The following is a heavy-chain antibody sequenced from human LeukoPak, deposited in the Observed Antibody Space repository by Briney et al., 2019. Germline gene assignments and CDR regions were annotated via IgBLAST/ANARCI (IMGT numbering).Heavy chain of an antibody. D-gene: IGHD3-3*01. Sequence: PSETLSLTCAVSGGSISHGYWWSWVRQPPGKGLEWIGEIHHTGSTGYNPSLKSRVTISVDKSKNQFSLKLSSVTAADTAVYYCARLGRTIFGPAGDWFDPWGQGTLVTVSS. CDR3: ARLGRTIFGPAGDWFDP. V-gene: IGHV4-4*02. CDR1: GGSISHGYW. CDR2: IHHTGST. J-gene: IGHJ5*02.